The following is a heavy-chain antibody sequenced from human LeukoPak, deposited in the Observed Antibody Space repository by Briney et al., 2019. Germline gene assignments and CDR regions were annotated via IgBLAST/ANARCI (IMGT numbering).Heavy chain of an antibody. J-gene: IGHJ4*02. D-gene: IGHD1-26*01. CDR3: AREKSGSYWIFWDY. CDR1: GYTFTSYG. CDR2: ISAYNGNT. Sequence: GASVKVSCXASGYTFTSYGISWVRQAPGQGPEWMGWISAYNGNTNYAQKLQGRVTMTTDTSTSTAYMELRSLRSDDTAVYYCAREKSGSYWIFWDYWGQGTLVTVSS. V-gene: IGHV1-18*01.